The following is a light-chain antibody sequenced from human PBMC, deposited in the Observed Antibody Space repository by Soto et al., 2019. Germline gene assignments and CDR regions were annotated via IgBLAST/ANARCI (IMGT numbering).Light chain of an antibody. CDR1: SSDVGSYNI. V-gene: IGLV2-23*01. CDR3: CSYAGSSTCV. Sequence: QSALTQPASVSGSHGRSITISCTGTSSDVGSYNIVSWYQHHPGKAPKLMIYEGSKRPSGVSNRFSGSKSGNTASLTISGLQAEDEADYYCCSYAGSSTCVFGGGTNFTVL. J-gene: IGLJ3*02. CDR2: EGS.